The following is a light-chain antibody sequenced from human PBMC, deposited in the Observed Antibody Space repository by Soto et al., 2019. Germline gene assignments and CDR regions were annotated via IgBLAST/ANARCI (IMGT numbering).Light chain of an antibody. V-gene: IGLV3-1*01. CDR2: QDS. CDR1: KLGDKY. J-gene: IGLJ2*01. CDR3: QAWDSSTAVV. Sequence: SYELTQPPSVSVSPGQTASITCSGDKLGDKYACWYQQKPGQSPVLVIYQDSKRPSGIPERFSGSNSGNTATLTISGTQAMDEAHYYCQAWDSSTAVVFGGGTPLTVL.